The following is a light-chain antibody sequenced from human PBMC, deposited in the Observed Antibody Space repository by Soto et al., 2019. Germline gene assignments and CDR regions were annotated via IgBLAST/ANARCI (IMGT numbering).Light chain of an antibody. CDR2: DVN. CDR3: SSYAGSYTYV. Sequence: QSVLTQPRSVSGSPGQSVIISCTGTSSDVGAYNYVSWYQHHPGKAPKAMIYDVNKRPSGVPDRFSGSKSGNTASLTISGLQAEDEGDYYCSSYAGSYTYVFGSGTKLTVL. J-gene: IGLJ1*01. CDR1: SSDVGAYNY. V-gene: IGLV2-11*01.